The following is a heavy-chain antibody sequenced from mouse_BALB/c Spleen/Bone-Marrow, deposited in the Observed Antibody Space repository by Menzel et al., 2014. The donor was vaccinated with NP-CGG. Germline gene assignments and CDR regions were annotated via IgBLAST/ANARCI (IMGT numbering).Heavy chain of an antibody. CDR2: IYPGDGDT. D-gene: IGHD1-1*01. J-gene: IGHJ2*01. CDR3: ARLLGYYFDY. CDR1: GYAFSSSW. Sequence: QVQLKESGPELVKPGASVKISCKASGYAFSSSWMNWVKQRPGQGLEWIGRIYPGDGDTNYNGKFKGKATLTADKSSSTAYMQLSSLTSVDSAVYFCARLLGYYFDYWGQGTTLTVSS. V-gene: IGHV1-82*01.